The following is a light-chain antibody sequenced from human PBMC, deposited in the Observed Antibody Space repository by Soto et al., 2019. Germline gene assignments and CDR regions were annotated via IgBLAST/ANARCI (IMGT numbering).Light chain of an antibody. V-gene: IGLV2-14*01. Sequence: QSLLTQPASVSGSPGQSITISCTGTSSDVGGYKYVSWYQQHPDKAPKLIIYDVTNRPSGISNRFSGSKSGNTASLTISGLQVEDGANYYCSSYTSSSSFVFGTGTKVT. CDR1: SSDVGGYKY. CDR2: DVT. J-gene: IGLJ1*01. CDR3: SSYTSSSSFV.